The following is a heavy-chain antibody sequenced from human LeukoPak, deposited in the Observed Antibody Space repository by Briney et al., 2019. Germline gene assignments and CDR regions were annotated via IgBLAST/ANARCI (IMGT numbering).Heavy chain of an antibody. CDR2: ILTSGST. D-gene: IGHD4-23*01. V-gene: IGHV4-4*07. CDR3: ARDHYDGSSGLFDP. Sequence: PSETLSLTCTVSGGSISSYSWSWIRQSAGKGPEWIGRILTSGSTNYNPSLKSRVAISVDKSKNQFSLKLSSVTAADTAVYYCARDHYDGSSGLFDPWGQGTLVTVSS. J-gene: IGHJ5*02. CDR1: GGSISSYS.